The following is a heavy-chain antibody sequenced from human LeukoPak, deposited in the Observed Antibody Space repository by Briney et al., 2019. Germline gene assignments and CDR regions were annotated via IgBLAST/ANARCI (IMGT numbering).Heavy chain of an antibody. D-gene: IGHD3-22*01. CDR3: ARDVAAYYYDSSGYKFEY. CDR1: GFTFSSYA. V-gene: IGHV3-23*01. CDR2: ISGSGYTT. Sequence: GGSLRLSCAVSGFTFSSYAMSWVRQAPGKGLEWVSSISGSGYTTYYADSVKGRFTISRDSSEYTLYLQMNSLRDDDTAVYYCARDVAAYYYDSSGYKFEYWGQGTLVTVSS. J-gene: IGHJ4*02.